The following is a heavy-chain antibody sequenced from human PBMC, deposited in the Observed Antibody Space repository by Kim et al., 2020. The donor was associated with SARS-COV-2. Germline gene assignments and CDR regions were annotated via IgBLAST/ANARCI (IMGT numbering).Heavy chain of an antibody. Sequence: SVKGRFTISRDNSKNTLYLQMNSLRAEDTAVYYCAKDRQYSGYDFLGLDYWGQGTLVTVSS. D-gene: IGHD5-12*01. CDR3: AKDRQYSGYDFLGLDY. V-gene: IGHV3-30*02. J-gene: IGHJ4*02.